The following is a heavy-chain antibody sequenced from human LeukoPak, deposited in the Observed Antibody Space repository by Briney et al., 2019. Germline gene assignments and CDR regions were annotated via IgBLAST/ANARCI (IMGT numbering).Heavy chain of an antibody. Sequence: PGGSLRLSCAASGFTFDDYAMHWVRQAPGKGLEWVSGISWNSGSIGYADSVKGRFTISRDNSKNTLYLQMNSLRAEDTAVYYCAKFGNYYGSGSYPYYYYYYMDVWGKGTTVTISS. J-gene: IGHJ6*03. CDR2: ISWNSGSI. V-gene: IGHV3-9*01. CDR3: AKFGNYYGSGSYPYYYYYYMDV. D-gene: IGHD3-10*01. CDR1: GFTFDDYA.